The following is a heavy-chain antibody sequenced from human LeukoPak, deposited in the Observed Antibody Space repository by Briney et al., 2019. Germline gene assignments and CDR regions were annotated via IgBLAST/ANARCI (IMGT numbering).Heavy chain of an antibody. CDR3: AKDRLSGPAANYYYYMDV. D-gene: IGHD2-2*01. V-gene: IGHV3-23*01. J-gene: IGHJ6*03. CDR1: GFTFSSYA. CDR2: ISGSGGST. Sequence: GGSLRLSCAAPGFTFSSYAMSWVRQAPGKGLEWVSAISGSGGSTYYADSVKGRLTISRDNSKNTLYLQMNSLRAEDTAVYYCAKDRLSGPAANYYYYMDVWGKGTTVTVSS.